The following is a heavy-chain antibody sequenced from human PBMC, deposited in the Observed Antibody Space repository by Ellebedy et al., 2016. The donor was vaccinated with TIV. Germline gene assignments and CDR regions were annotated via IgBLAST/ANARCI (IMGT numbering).Heavy chain of an antibody. D-gene: IGHD3-10*01. Sequence: AASVKVSCKASGVSFSTYGISWVRQAPGQGLEWVGGTVPILGTSHYAQKVQDRVTITADESTSTAYMELSSLTAEDTAIYYGARTPMGRCYYFDSWGQGALVTVSS. CDR3: ARTPMGRCYYFDS. V-gene: IGHV1-69*13. CDR1: GVSFSTYG. J-gene: IGHJ4*02. CDR2: TVPILGTS.